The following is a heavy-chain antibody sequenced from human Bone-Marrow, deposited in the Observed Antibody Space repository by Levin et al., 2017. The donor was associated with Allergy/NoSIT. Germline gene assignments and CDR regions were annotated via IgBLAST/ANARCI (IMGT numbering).Heavy chain of an antibody. CDR1: GFTFSSYN. CDR2: ISSSGTDI. V-gene: IGHV3-21*01. D-gene: IGHD5-18*01. J-gene: IGHJ4*02. Sequence: GESLKISCAASGFTFSSYNMNWVRQAPGKGLEWVSSISSSGTDIYYADSVKGRFTISRDNAKKSLDLQMNSLRVEDMGVYYCARDLDTAMGFDYWGQGSLVTVSS. CDR3: ARDLDTAMGFDY.